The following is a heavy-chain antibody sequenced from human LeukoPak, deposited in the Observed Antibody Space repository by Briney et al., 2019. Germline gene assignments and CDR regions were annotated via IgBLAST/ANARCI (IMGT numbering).Heavy chain of an antibody. CDR3: ATSMGYDFWSGFPYYYGMDV. V-gene: IGHV1-69*01. Sequence: ASVKVSCKASGGTFSSYAISWVRQAPGQGLEWMGGIIPIFGTANYAQKFQGRVTITADESTSTAYMELSSLRSEDTAVYYCATSMGYDFWSGFPYYYGMDVWGQGTTVTVSS. CDR1: GGTFSSYA. CDR2: IIPIFGTA. J-gene: IGHJ6*02. D-gene: IGHD3-3*01.